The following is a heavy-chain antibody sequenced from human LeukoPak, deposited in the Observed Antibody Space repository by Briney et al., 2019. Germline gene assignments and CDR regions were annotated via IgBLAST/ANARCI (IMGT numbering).Heavy chain of an antibody. CDR2: IIPIFGTA. D-gene: IGHD3-10*01. CDR3: ASETYYYGSGRNAFDI. Sequence: GASVKVSCKPSGYSFTDYYIHWVRQAPGQGLEWMGGIIPIFGTANYAQKFQGRVTITADESTSTAYMELSSLRSEDTAVYYCASETYYYGSGRNAFDIWGQGTMVTVSS. J-gene: IGHJ3*02. CDR1: GYSFTDYY. V-gene: IGHV1-69*13.